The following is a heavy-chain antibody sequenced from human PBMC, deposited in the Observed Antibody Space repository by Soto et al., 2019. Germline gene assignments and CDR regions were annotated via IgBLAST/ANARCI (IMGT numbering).Heavy chain of an antibody. CDR1: GYTFTSYY. CDR2: INPSGGST. V-gene: IGHV1-46*01. D-gene: IGHD2-8*01. Sequence: GASVKVSCKASGYTFTSYYMHWVRQAPGQGLEWMGIINPSGGSTSYAQKFQGRVTMTRDTSTSTVYMELSSLRSEDTAVYYCAIMHPMGSAPNDAFDIWGQGTMVTVSS. CDR3: AIMHPMGSAPNDAFDI. J-gene: IGHJ3*02.